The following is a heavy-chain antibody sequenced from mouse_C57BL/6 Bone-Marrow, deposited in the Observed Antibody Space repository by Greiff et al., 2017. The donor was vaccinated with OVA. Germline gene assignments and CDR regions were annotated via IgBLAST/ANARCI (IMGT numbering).Heavy chain of an antibody. CDR1: GFTFSDAW. CDR3: TRDSITTVVAPAMDY. Sequence: DVQLEESGGGLVQPGGSMKLSCAASGFTFSDAWMDWVRQSPEKGLEWVAEIRNKANNHATYYAESVKGRFTISRDDSKSSVYLQMNSIRAEDTGIYYCTRDSITTVVAPAMDYWGQGTSVTVSS. D-gene: IGHD1-1*01. J-gene: IGHJ4*01. CDR2: IRNKANNHAT. V-gene: IGHV6-6*01.